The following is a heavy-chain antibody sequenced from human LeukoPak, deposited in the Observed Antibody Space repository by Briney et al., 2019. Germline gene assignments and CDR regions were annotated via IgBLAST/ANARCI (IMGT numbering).Heavy chain of an antibody. CDR1: GFTFSNYW. J-gene: IGHJ4*02. Sequence: GGSLRLSCAASGFTFSNYWMSWVRQAPGKGLEWVANIKQDGSEKYFLDSVKGRFTISRDNAKNSLYLQMNSLRAEDTAVYYCARAHRSRAFDYWGQGTLVSVSS. V-gene: IGHV3-7*01. CDR3: ARAHRSRAFDY. D-gene: IGHD1-14*01. CDR2: IKQDGSEK.